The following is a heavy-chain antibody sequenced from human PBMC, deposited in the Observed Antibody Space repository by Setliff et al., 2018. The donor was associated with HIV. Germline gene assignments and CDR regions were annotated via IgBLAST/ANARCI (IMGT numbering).Heavy chain of an antibody. V-gene: IGHV1-8*01. J-gene: IGHJ4*02. D-gene: IGHD2-2*01. CDR3: ARGYCSSTSCYGIYYFDN. CDR1: GYNFTSHD. CDR2: MNPKSGNT. Sequence: GASVKVSCKASGYNFTSHDINWVRQAPGQGLEWMGWMNPKSGNTGYARKFQGRVTMTRKTSISTAYMELRSLRSDDTAVYYCARGYCSSTSCYGIYYFDNWVQGTPVTVSS.